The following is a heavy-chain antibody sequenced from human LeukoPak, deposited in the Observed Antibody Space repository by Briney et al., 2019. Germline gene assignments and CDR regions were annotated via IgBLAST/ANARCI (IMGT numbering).Heavy chain of an antibody. Sequence: ASVTVSCKASGYTFTSYGISWVRQAPGQGLEWMGWISDYNGNTNYAQKLQGRVTMTTNTSTSTAYMELRSLRSDDTAVYYCARIAAAGNAFDIWGQGTMVTVSS. CDR3: ARIAAAGNAFDI. V-gene: IGHV1-18*01. D-gene: IGHD6-13*01. J-gene: IGHJ3*02. CDR1: GYTFTSYG. CDR2: ISDYNGNT.